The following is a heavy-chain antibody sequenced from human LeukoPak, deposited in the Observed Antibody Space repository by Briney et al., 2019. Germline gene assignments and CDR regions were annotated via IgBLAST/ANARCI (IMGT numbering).Heavy chain of an antibody. Sequence: SVKVSCKASGGTFSSYAISWVRQAPGQGLEWMGGIIPIFGTANYAQKFQGRVTITADESTSTAYMELSSLRSEDTAVYYCARCGGQLAALGRFDPWGQGTLVTVSS. D-gene: IGHD6-25*01. V-gene: IGHV1-69*13. J-gene: IGHJ5*02. CDR3: ARCGGQLAALGRFDP. CDR2: IIPIFGTA. CDR1: GGTFSSYA.